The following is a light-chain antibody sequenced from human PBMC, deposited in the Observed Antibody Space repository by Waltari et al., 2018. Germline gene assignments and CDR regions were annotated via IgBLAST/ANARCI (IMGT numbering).Light chain of an antibody. CDR2: HSS. Sequence: QLTQSPSSLSASAGDRVTITCRASHDISSYLAWYQHKPGKFPNLLIYHSSTLQSVVPLRFSGSGSGTDFNLTISSLQPEDVATYYCQMGQTFGQGTKVEIK. CDR1: HDISSY. CDR3: QMGQT. V-gene: IGKV1-27*01. J-gene: IGKJ1*01.